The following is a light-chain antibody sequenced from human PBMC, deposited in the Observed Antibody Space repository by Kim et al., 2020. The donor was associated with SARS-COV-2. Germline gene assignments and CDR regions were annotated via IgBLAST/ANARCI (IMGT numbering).Light chain of an antibody. CDR2: DVN. Sequence: GQSVPLPCNGTSSDIGALNYVSWYQQHPCKPPKLVISDVNNRPSGVSDRFSGSKSDNTASLSIFGLQTEDEADYYCSSYTTDSTLVFGGGTKVTVL. CDR1: SSDIGALNY. V-gene: IGLV2-14*03. CDR3: SSYTTDSTLV. J-gene: IGLJ1*01.